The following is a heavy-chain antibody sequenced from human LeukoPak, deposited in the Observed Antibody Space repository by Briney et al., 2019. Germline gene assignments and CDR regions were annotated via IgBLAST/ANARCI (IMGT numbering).Heavy chain of an antibody. CDR3: ARQLRNRSGGSCYRWFDY. CDR2: IYYSGST. Sequence: SETLSLTCTVSGGSISSSSYYWGWIRQPPGKGLEWIGSIYYSGSTYYNPSLKSRVTISVDTSTNQFSLKLSSVTAADTAVYYCARQLRNRSGGSCYRWFDYWGQGNLVTVSS. CDR1: GGSISSSSYY. V-gene: IGHV4-39*01. D-gene: IGHD2-15*01. J-gene: IGHJ4*02.